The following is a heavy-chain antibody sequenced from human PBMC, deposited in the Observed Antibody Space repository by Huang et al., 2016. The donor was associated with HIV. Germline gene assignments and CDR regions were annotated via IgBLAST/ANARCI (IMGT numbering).Heavy chain of an antibody. Sequence: QVQLQQWGAGLVKPSETLSLTCAVFGESFSGYYWTWIRQPPGKGLEWIGEINHNGNTNYNPSLKRPVTMSVDTSRNQISLNLSSGTAADTAVYYCARGRSMVVFPIRYWYFDLWGRGTLVTVSS. CDR3: ARGRSMVVFPIRYWYFDL. D-gene: IGHD3-10*01. J-gene: IGHJ2*01. V-gene: IGHV4-34*01. CDR2: INHNGNT. CDR1: GESFSGYY.